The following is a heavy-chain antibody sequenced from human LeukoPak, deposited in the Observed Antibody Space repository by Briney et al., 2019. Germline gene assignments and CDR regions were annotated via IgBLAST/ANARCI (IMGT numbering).Heavy chain of an antibody. Sequence: ASVKVSCKASGYTFTGYYMHWVRQAPGQGLEWMGWINPNSGGTNYAQKFQGRVTMTEDTSTDTAYMELSSLRSEDTAVYYCASTALYDILTEYYFDYWGQGTLVTVSS. CDR2: INPNSGGT. J-gene: IGHJ4*02. V-gene: IGHV1-2*02. D-gene: IGHD3-9*01. CDR1: GYTFTGYY. CDR3: ASTALYDILTEYYFDY.